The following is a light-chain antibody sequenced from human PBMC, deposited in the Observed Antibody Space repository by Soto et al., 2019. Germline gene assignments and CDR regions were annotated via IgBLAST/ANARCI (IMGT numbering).Light chain of an antibody. CDR3: CSYAGRSNV. Sequence: QSALTQPASVSGSPGQSITISCTGTDSDVGGYNYVSWYQQHPGKAPKLMIFGVSNRPSGVSNRFSGSNSGNTASLTISGLQAEDEADYFCCSYAGRSNVFGGGTKLPVL. CDR1: DSDVGGYNY. V-gene: IGLV2-14*01. CDR2: GVS. J-gene: IGLJ3*02.